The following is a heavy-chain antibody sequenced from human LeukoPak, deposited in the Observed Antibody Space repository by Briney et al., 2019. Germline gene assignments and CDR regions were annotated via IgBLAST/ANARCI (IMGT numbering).Heavy chain of an antibody. V-gene: IGHV3-23*01. Sequence: GGSLRLSCAASGFTFSSYAMSWVRQAPGKGLEWVSAISGSGGSTYYADSVKGRFTISRDNSKNTLYLQMNSLRAEDTAVYHCAKDSLVVVTAIFDYWGQGTLVTVSS. CDR1: GFTFSSYA. CDR3: AKDSLVVVTAIFDY. J-gene: IGHJ4*02. D-gene: IGHD2-21*02. CDR2: ISGSGGST.